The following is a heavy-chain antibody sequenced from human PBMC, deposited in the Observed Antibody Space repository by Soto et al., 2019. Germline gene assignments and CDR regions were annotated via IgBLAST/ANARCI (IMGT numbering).Heavy chain of an antibody. Sequence: SETLSLTCAVYGGSFSGYYWSWIRQPPGKGREWIREINHSGSTNYNPSLKSRDTISVDTSKNQFSLKLSTVTAADTALYYCARPTRYCSSTSCPASGMDVWGQGTTVTVS. J-gene: IGHJ6*02. CDR2: INHSGST. CDR3: ARPTRYCSSTSCPASGMDV. V-gene: IGHV4-34*01. D-gene: IGHD2-2*01. CDR1: GGSFSGYY.